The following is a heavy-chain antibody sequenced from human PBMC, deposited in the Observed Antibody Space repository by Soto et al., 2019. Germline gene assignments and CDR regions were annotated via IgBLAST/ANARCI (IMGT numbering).Heavy chain of an antibody. CDR3: ARVDTAIRYYYGMDV. Sequence: QVQLQESGPGLVKPSQTLSLTCTVSGGSISSGGYYWSWIRQHPGKSLEWIGYIYYSGSTYYNPSVKSRVTISVDTSKNQFSLKLSSVTAADTAVYYCARVDTAIRYYYGMDVWGQGTTVTVSS. V-gene: IGHV4-31*03. CDR1: GGSISSGGYY. D-gene: IGHD5-18*01. CDR2: IYYSGST. J-gene: IGHJ6*02.